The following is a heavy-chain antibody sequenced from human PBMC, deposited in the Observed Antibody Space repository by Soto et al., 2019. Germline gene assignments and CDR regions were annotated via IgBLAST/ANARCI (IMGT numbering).Heavy chain of an antibody. Sequence: QVQLQESGPGLVKPSETLSLTCTVSGGSISSYYWSWIRQPPGKGLEWIGYIYYSGSTNYNPSLKSRVPISVDTSKNQFSLKLSSVTAADTAVYYCARHDTYCSSTSCYRGPIDYWGQGTLVTVSS. CDR1: GGSISSYY. CDR2: IYYSGST. J-gene: IGHJ4*02. V-gene: IGHV4-59*08. CDR3: ARHDTYCSSTSCYRGPIDY. D-gene: IGHD2-2*02.